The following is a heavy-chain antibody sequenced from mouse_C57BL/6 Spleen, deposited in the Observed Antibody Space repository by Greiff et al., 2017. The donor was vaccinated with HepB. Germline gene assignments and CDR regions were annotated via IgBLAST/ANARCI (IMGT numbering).Heavy chain of an antibody. CDR3: ARSGGDGMPC. CDR1: GYTFTSYW. V-gene: IGHV1-64*01. CDR2: IHPNSGST. J-gene: IGHJ4*01. D-gene: IGHD2-13*01. Sequence: QVQLKQPGAELVKPGASVKLSCKASGYTFTSYWMHWVKQRPGQGLEWIGMIHPNSGSTNYNEKFKSKATLTVDKSASTAYMQRGSLTSEDSAVYYGARSGGDGMPCWGQGTSVTVSS.